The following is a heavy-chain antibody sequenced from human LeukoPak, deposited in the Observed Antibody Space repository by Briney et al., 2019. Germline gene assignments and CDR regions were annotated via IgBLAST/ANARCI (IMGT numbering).Heavy chain of an antibody. J-gene: IGHJ6*02. CDR3: ATWAFYHNLDV. CDR2: IKADGSGT. V-gene: IGHV3-43*02. D-gene: IGHD2/OR15-2a*01. Sequence: GGALRLSCAASGFTIGPYAMYWVRQGPGRGLEWVSVIKADGSGTFYADSVRGPFTTSRYNSKNSLYLQMNSLTSEDTALYYCATWAFYHNLDVWGQGTTVIVSS. CDR1: GFTIGPYA.